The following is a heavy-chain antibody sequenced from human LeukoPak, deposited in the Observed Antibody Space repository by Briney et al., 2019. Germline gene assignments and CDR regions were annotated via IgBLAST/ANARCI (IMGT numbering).Heavy chain of an antibody. Sequence: GGSLRLSCAASGFTFSSYGMHWVRQAPGKGLEWVAVIWYDGSNKYYADSAKGRFTISRDNSKNTLYLQMNSLRAEDTAVYYCATYYDILTGPNWGQGTLVTVSS. CDR3: ATYYDILTGPN. CDR2: IWYDGSNK. J-gene: IGHJ4*02. D-gene: IGHD3-9*01. CDR1: GFTFSSYG. V-gene: IGHV3-33*01.